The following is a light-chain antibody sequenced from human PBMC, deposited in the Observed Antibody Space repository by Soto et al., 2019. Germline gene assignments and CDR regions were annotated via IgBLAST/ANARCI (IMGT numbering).Light chain of an antibody. Sequence: QSALTQPASVSGSPGQSITISCTGTSSDVGSYNLVSWYQQHPGKAPKLMIYEGSKRPSGVSNPFSGSKSGNTASLTISGLQAEDEADYYGCSYAGSSTGVFGGGTKLTVL. CDR3: CSYAGSSTGV. V-gene: IGLV2-23*01. CDR2: EGS. CDR1: SSDVGSYNL. J-gene: IGLJ3*02.